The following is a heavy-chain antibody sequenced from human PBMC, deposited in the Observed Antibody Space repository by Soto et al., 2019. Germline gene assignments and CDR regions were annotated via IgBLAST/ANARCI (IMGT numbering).Heavy chain of an antibody. CDR1: GYTFSSYA. J-gene: IGHJ4*02. CDR2: ISGSGGGT. V-gene: IGHV3-23*01. D-gene: IGHD2-15*01. Sequence: PGGSLRLSCAASGYTFSSYAMNWVRQVPGKGLEWVSSISGSGGGTYYADSVKGRFTISRDNSKNTLFLQMNSLRAEDTAIYYCTKAAGTGYCNGGACSVFHWGQGTLVTVSS. CDR3: TKAAGTGYCNGGACSVFH.